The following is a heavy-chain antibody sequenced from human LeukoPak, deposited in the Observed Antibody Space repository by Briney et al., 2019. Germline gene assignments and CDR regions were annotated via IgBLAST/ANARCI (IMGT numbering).Heavy chain of an antibody. V-gene: IGHV3-23*01. Sequence: GGSLRLSCAASGFTFSSYAMSWVRQAPGKGLEWVSAISGSGGSTYYADSVKGRFTISRDNSKNTLYLQMNSLSAEDTAVYYCTRDWRNLGYDYWGQGTLVTVSS. CDR2: ISGSGGST. CDR3: TRDWRNLGYDY. J-gene: IGHJ4*02. CDR1: GFTFSSYA. D-gene: IGHD5-12*01.